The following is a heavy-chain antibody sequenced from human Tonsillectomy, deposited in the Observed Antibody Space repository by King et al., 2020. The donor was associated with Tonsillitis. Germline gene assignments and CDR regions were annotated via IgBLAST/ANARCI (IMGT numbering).Heavy chain of an antibody. CDR1: GGSISSNNW. J-gene: IGHJ4*02. CDR3: ARAGPTGAPAGFDY. CDR2: IYHSGST. Sequence: QLQESGPGLVKPSGTLSLTCAVSGGSISSNNWWTWVRQPPGKGLEWIGEIYHSGSTNYNPSLKSRVTISLDKSKNQFSLDLNSVTAADTAVYYCARAGPTGAPAGFDYWGQGTLVTGSS. V-gene: IGHV4-4*02. D-gene: IGHD1-14*01.